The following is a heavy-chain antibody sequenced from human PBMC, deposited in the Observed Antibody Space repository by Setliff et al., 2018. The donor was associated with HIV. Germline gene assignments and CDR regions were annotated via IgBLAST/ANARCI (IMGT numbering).Heavy chain of an antibody. CDR1: GESFSGYY. CDR3: TRSKYYGSGTYYGYYYYMDV. J-gene: IGHJ6*03. D-gene: IGHD3-10*01. Sequence: PSETLSLTCAVYGESFSGYYWSWIRQPPGKGLEWIGEINHSGSTNYNPSLKSRVTISVDTSKNQFSRKRNSVTAADTAVYYCTRSKYYGSGTYYGYYYYMDVWDKGTTVTVSS. CDR2: INHSGST. V-gene: IGHV4-34*01.